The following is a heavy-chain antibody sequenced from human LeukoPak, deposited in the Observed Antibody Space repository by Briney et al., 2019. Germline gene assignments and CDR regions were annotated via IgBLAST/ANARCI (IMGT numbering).Heavy chain of an antibody. J-gene: IGHJ6*02. CDR1: GGTFSSYA. D-gene: IGHD2-2*01. Sequence: ASVKVSCKASGGTFSSYAISWVRQAPGQGLEWMGGIIPIFSTANYAQKFQGRVTITADESTSTAYMELSSLRSEDTAVYYCASSSTSSLLYYGMDVWGQGTTVTVSS. CDR2: IIPIFSTA. CDR3: ASSSTSSLLYYGMDV. V-gene: IGHV1-69*13.